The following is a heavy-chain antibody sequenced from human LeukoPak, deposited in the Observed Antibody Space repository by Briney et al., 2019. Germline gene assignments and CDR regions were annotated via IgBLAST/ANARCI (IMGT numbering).Heavy chain of an antibody. Sequence: GGSLRLSCAASGFTFSSYSMNWVRQAPGKGLEWVPSISSSSSYIYYADSVKGRFTISRDNAKNSLYLQMNSLRAEDTAVYYCGRVRTTVVTWYYYYYMDVWGKGTTVIVSS. J-gene: IGHJ6*03. CDR1: GFTFSSYS. D-gene: IGHD4-23*01. CDR3: GRVRTTVVTWYYYYYMDV. V-gene: IGHV3-21*04. CDR2: ISSSSSYI.